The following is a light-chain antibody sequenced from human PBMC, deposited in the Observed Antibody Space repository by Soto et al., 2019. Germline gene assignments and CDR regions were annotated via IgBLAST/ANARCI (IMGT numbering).Light chain of an antibody. CDR3: SSYTGSNNSEV. V-gene: IGLV2-8*01. CDR1: SSDVGGYNY. Sequence: QSVLTQPPSASGAPGQSVTISCTGPSSDVGGYNYVSWYQQHPVKAPKLMIYDVRKRPSGVPDRFSGSKSGNTASLTVSGLQAEDEADYYCSSYTGSNNSEVFSGGTQLT. J-gene: IGLJ2*01. CDR2: DVR.